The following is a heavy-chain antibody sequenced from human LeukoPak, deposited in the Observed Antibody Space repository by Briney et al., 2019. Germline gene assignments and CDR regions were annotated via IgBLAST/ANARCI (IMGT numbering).Heavy chain of an antibody. CDR3: ARGVAAAVPGVFDI. J-gene: IGHJ3*02. CDR1: GGSISSYY. V-gene: IGHV4-4*07. D-gene: IGHD6-13*01. CDR2: IYTSGST. Sequence: PSETLSLTCTVSGGSISSYYWSWIRQPAGKGLEWIGRIYTSGSTNYNPSLKSRVTISVDKSKNQFSLKLSSVTAADTAVYYCARGVAAAVPGVFDIWGQGTMVTVSS.